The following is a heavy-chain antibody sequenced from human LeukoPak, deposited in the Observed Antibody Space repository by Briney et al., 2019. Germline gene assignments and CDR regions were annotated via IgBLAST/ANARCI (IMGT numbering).Heavy chain of an antibody. CDR2: IYTSGST. Sequence: PSETLSLTCTVSGGSISSYYWSWIRQPAGKGLEWIGRIYTSGSTNYNPSLKSRVTMSVDTSKNQFSLKLSSVTAADTAVYYCARETYYYGSRYFDYWGQGTLVTVSS. CDR1: GGSISSYY. CDR3: ARETYYYGSRYFDY. V-gene: IGHV4-4*07. J-gene: IGHJ4*02. D-gene: IGHD3-10*01.